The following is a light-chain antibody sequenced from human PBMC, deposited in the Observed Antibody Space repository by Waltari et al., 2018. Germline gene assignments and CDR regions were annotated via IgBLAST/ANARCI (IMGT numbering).Light chain of an antibody. J-gene: IGLJ3*02. Sequence: QSVLTQPPSASGTPGQRVTISCSGSSSNIGRNYVYWYQQFPGTAPKLLVYRNNGRPSGVPARISGSKSGTSASLAISGLRSEDEADYYCATWDGSLTAWVFGGGTKLTVL. CDR3: ATWDGSLTAWV. CDR2: RNN. CDR1: SSNIGRNY. V-gene: IGLV1-47*01.